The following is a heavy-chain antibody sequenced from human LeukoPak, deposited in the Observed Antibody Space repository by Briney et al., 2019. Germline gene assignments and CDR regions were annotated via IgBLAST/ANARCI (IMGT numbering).Heavy chain of an antibody. V-gene: IGHV1-46*01. CDR1: GYTFTGYY. D-gene: IGHD1-26*01. J-gene: IGHJ5*02. CDR2: INPSGSSA. Sequence: ASVKVSCKTSGYTFTGYYMHWVRQAPGQGLEWMGFINPSGSSAAYAQKFQGRLTMTRDMFTSTDYMELTSLTSDDTAVYYCARDNSVGETAWWFDPWGQGTLVTVSS. CDR3: ARDNSVGETAWWFDP.